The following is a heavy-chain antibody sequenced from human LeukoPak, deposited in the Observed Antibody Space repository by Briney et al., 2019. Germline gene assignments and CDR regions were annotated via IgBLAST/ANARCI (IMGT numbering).Heavy chain of an antibody. Sequence: HTGGSLRLSCAASGFTVSSNYMSWVRQAPGKGLEWVSAISGSGGSTYYADSVKGRFTISRDNSKNTLYLQMNSLRAEDTAVYYCAKVLTSYSSSWYYDYWGQGTLVTVSS. D-gene: IGHD6-13*01. V-gene: IGHV3-23*01. CDR2: ISGSGGST. CDR1: GFTVSSNY. J-gene: IGHJ4*02. CDR3: AKVLTSYSSSWYYDY.